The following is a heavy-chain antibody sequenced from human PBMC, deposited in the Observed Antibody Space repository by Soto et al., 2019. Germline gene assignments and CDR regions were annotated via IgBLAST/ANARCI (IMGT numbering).Heavy chain of an antibody. CDR3: ASPTREWLPPARDYYYGMAV. Sequence: QVQLVQSGAEVKKPGSSVKVSCKASGGTFSSYAISWVRQAPGQGLEWMGGIIPILGTANYAQKFQGRVTITADKSTSTAYMELSSLRSEDTAVYYCASPTREWLPPARDYYYGMAVWGQGTTVTVSS. V-gene: IGHV1-69*06. CDR1: GGTFSSYA. J-gene: IGHJ6*02. D-gene: IGHD3-3*01. CDR2: IIPILGTA.